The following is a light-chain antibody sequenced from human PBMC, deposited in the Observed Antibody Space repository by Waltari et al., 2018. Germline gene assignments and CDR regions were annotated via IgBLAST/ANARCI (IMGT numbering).Light chain of an antibody. CDR1: QSVSSNY. CDR2: GAS. V-gene: IGKV3-20*01. Sequence: EIVLTQSPGPLSLSPGERATLSCRASQSVSSNYLAWYQQKPGKAPRLLIYGASSRATGIPDRFSGRGSGTDFTLTISRLEPEDFVVYYCQQYGSSPLYTFGQGTKLEIK. CDR3: QQYGSSPLYT. J-gene: IGKJ2*01.